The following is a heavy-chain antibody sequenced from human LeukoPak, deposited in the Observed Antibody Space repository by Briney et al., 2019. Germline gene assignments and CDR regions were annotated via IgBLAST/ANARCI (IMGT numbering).Heavy chain of an antibody. CDR1: GFTFASYG. J-gene: IGHJ1*01. D-gene: IGHD3-3*01. CDR2: IWYDESNK. Sequence: GGSLRLSCAASGFTFASYGMHWVRQAPGKGLERVAVIWYDESNKYYADSVKGRFTISRDNSKNTLYLQMNSLRAEDTAVYYCARDLYDFWSGYCFQYWGQGTLVTVSS. V-gene: IGHV3-33*01. CDR3: ARDLYDFWSGYCFQY.